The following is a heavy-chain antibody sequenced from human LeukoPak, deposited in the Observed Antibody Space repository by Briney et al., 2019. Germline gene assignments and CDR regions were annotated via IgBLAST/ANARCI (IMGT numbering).Heavy chain of an antibody. Sequence: PSETLSLTCAVYGGSFSGYYWSWIRQPPGKGLEWIGEINHSGSTNYNPSLKSRVTMSVDTSKNQFSLKLSSVTAADTAVYYCASSYSSGWYRRVLWGQGTLVTVSS. D-gene: IGHD6-19*01. V-gene: IGHV4-34*01. CDR2: INHSGST. J-gene: IGHJ4*02. CDR1: GGSFSGYY. CDR3: ASSYSSGWYRRVL.